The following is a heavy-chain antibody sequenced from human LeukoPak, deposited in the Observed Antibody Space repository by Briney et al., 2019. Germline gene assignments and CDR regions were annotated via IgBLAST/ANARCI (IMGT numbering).Heavy chain of an antibody. CDR2: ISHSGST. CDR1: GYSISSGYY. D-gene: IGHD2-21*02. CDR3: ARLKSYCGGDCYPDQFHN. V-gene: IGHV4-38-2*01. J-gene: IGHJ4*02. Sequence: SETLSLTYAVSGYSISSGYYWGWIRQPPGKGLEWIGSISHSGSTYYNPSLKTRLTISVDTSKNQFSLKLLSVAAADTAVYYCARLKSYCGGDCYPDQFHNWGQGTLVTVSS.